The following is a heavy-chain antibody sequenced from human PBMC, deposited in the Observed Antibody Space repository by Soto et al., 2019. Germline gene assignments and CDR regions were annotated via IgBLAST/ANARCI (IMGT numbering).Heavy chain of an antibody. D-gene: IGHD3-10*01. Sequence: GRSLRLSCAASGFTFSSYWMSWVRQAPGKGLEWVANIKQDGSEKYYVDSVKGRFTISRDNAKNSLYLQMNSLRAEDTAVYYCATPTYYYAFDIWGQGTMVTVSS. CDR3: ATPTYYYAFDI. V-gene: IGHV3-7*05. J-gene: IGHJ3*02. CDR1: GFTFSSYW. CDR2: IKQDGSEK.